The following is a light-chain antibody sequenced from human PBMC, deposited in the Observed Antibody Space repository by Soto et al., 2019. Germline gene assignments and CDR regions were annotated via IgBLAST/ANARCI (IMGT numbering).Light chain of an antibody. CDR1: SSNVGSYNL. CDR2: EGS. Sequence: QSALTQPASVSGSPGQSITISCTRISSNVGSYNLVSWYQHPPGKAPKLIIYEGSERPSGVSNRFSGAQSGHTASLTISGLQAEDEADYYCSSDAGAVVFGGGTKVTVL. J-gene: IGLJ2*01. V-gene: IGLV2-23*01. CDR3: SSDAGAVV.